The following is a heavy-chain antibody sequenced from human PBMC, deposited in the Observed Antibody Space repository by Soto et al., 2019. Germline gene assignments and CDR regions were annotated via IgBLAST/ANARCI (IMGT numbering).Heavy chain of an antibody. CDR2: IYYSRST. V-gene: IGHV4-61*01. CDR3: ARDGITMVWGVVYYYGMDV. D-gene: IGHD3-10*01. J-gene: IGHJ6*02. CDR1: GGSVSSGSYY. Sequence: SETLSLTCTVSGGSVSSGSYYWSWIRQPPGKGLEWIGYIYYSRSTNYNPSLKSRVTISVDTSKNQFSLKLSSVTAADTAVYYCARDGITMVWGVVYYYGMDVWGQGTTVTVS.